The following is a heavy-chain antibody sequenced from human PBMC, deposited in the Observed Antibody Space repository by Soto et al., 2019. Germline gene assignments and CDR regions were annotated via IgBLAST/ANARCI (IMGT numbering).Heavy chain of an antibody. Sequence: SGPTLVNPTQTLTLTFTFSGFSLITSGMCVSWIRQPPGKALEWLARIDWDDDKYYSTSLKTRLTISKDTSKNQVVLTMTNMDPVDTATYYCARISSSGYDYWGQGTLVTVSS. D-gene: IGHD6-19*01. V-gene: IGHV2-70*11. J-gene: IGHJ4*01. CDR1: GFSLITSGMC. CDR2: IDWDDDK. CDR3: ARISSSGYDY.